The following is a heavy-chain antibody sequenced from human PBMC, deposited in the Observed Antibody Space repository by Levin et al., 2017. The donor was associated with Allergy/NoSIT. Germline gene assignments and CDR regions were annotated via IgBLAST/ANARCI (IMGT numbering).Heavy chain of an antibody. V-gene: IGHV4-61*01. Sequence: SETLSLTCSVSGGSVSSGTYYWSWIRQPPGKGLEWIGYINYRGVTKYNPSLKSRVTISVDTSKNEFSLKVTSVTAADTAVYYCARNRIIVSGGNDYYYGMDVWGQGTTVTVSS. CDR2: INYRGVT. J-gene: IGHJ6*02. CDR3: ARNRIIVSGGNDYYYGMDV. CDR1: GGSVSSGTYY. D-gene: IGHD5/OR15-5a*01.